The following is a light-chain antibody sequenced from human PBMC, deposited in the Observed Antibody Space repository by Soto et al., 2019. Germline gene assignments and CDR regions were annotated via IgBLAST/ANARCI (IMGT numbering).Light chain of an antibody. CDR3: LQKYFYPFT. CDR1: QDIYIY. CDR2: AAS. J-gene: IGKJ3*01. Sequence: AIQLTQSPSSLSASVGDRVAITCRASQDIYIYLAWYQQEPGKAPKLLIHAASTLQSGVPSRFSGSGSGTDFTLTISSLQPEDFATYYCLQKYFYPFTFGPGTKVDIK. V-gene: IGKV1-6*02.